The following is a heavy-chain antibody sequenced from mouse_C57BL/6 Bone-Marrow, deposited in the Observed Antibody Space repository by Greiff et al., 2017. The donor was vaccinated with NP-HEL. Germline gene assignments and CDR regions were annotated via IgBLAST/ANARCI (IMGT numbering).Heavy chain of an antibody. J-gene: IGHJ3*01. Sequence: VKLMESGAELARPGASVKMSCKASGYTFTSYTMHWVKQRPGQGLEWIGYINPSSGYTKYNQKFKDKATLTADKSSSTAYMQLSSLTSEDSAVYYCARSYYGNPAWFAYWGQGTLVTVSA. CDR1: GYTFTSYT. CDR2: INPSSGYT. CDR3: ARSYYGNPAWFAY. D-gene: IGHD2-1*01. V-gene: IGHV1-4*01.